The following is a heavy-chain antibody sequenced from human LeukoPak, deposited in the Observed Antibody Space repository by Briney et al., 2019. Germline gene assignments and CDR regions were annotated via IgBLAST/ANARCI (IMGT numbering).Heavy chain of an antibody. CDR3: AAGLDYYDSSGFDY. CDR1: GFTFSSYE. D-gene: IGHD3-22*01. V-gene: IGHV3-48*03. Sequence: GGSLRLSCAASGFTFSSYEMNWVRQAPGKGLEWVSYISSSDSTIYYADSVKGRFTISRDNAKNSLYLQMNSLRAEDTAVYYCAAGLDYYDSSGFDYWGQGTLVTVSS. CDR2: ISSSDSTI. J-gene: IGHJ4*02.